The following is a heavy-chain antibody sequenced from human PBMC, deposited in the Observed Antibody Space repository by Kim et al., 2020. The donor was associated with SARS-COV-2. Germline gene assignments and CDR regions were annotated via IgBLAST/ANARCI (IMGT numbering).Heavy chain of an antibody. V-gene: IGHV1-69*01. D-gene: IGHD5-12*01. Sequence: QKFQGRVTITADESTSTAYMELSSLRSEDTAVYYCASRPNVDNYYYGMDVWGQGTTVTVSS. CDR3: ASRPNVDNYYYGMDV. J-gene: IGHJ6*02.